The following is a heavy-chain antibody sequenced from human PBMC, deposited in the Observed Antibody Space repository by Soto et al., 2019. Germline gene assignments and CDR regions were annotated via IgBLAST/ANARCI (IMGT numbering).Heavy chain of an antibody. D-gene: IGHD5-12*01. V-gene: IGHV4-59*01. Sequence: SETLSLTCTVSGGSISSYYWSWIRQPPGKGLEWIGYIYYSGSTNYNPSLKSRVTISVDTSKNQFSLKLSSVTAADTAVYYCARAAGDGYNVNWFDPWGQGTLVTVSS. J-gene: IGHJ5*02. CDR3: ARAAGDGYNVNWFDP. CDR2: IYYSGST. CDR1: GGSISSYY.